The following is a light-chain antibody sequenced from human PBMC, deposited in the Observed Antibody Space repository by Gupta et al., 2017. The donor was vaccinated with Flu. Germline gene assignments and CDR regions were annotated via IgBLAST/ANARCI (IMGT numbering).Light chain of an antibody. Sequence: GISSYLGWYQQKPGEAPKLLIYAASNLQSGVPSRFSGSGSGRQFTLTIGSLQPEDFATYYCQQVNIYPQTFGQGTKLEIK. V-gene: IGKV1-9*01. CDR1: GISSY. CDR3: QQVNIYPQT. J-gene: IGKJ2*01. CDR2: AAS.